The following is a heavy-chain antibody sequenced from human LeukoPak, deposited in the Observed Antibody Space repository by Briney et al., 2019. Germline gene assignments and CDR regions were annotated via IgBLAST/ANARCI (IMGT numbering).Heavy chain of an antibody. D-gene: IGHD3-3*01. CDR1: GFTFSNAW. Sequence: PGGSLRLSCAASGFTFSNAWMSWVRQAPGKGLEWVGRIKSKTDGETTNYTAPVKGRFTISRDDSKNTLYLQMNSLKTEDTAVYYCTTDWLYDFCSGYYSFDYWGQGTLVTVSS. J-gene: IGHJ4*02. CDR3: TTDWLYDFCSGYYSFDY. CDR2: IKSKTDGETT. V-gene: IGHV3-15*01.